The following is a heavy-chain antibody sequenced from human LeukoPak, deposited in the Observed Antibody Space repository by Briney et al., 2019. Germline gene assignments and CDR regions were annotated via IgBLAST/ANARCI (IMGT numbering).Heavy chain of an antibody. Sequence: PSETLSLTCAVYGGSFSGYYWSWIRQPPGKGLEWIGEINHSGSTNYNPSLKSRVTISVDTSKNQFSLKLSSVTAADTAVYYCARGTAQLDYWGQRTLVTVSS. V-gene: IGHV4-34*01. J-gene: IGHJ4*02. CDR1: GGSFSGYY. CDR3: ARGTAQLDY. CDR2: INHSGST.